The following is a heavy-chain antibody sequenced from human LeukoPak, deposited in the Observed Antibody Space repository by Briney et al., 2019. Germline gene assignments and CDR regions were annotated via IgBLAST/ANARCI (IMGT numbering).Heavy chain of an antibody. CDR2: IWYDGSNK. Sequence: AGGSLRLSCAASGFTFSSYGMHWVRQAPGKGLEWVEVIWYDGSNKYYANSVKDRFTISRDNSKNSLYLQMSSLRAEDTAVYYCARDANWGFGAFDIWGQGTMVTVSS. CDR3: ARDANWGFGAFDI. CDR1: GFTFSSYG. V-gene: IGHV3-33*01. D-gene: IGHD7-27*01. J-gene: IGHJ3*02.